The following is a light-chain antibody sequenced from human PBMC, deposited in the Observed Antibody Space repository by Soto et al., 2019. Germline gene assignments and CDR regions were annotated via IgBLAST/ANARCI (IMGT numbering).Light chain of an antibody. V-gene: IGKV3-20*01. CDR2: GAS. J-gene: IGKJ1*01. CDR1: QSVSSY. Sequence: EIVLAQSPGSLSLSPGERATLSCRASQSVSSYLAWYQQKPGQAPRLLISGASSRATGFPDRFSGSGSGTDFSLTSSRLEPEDSAVYYCQQYSSPPRTFGQGTKVEIK. CDR3: QQYSSPPRT.